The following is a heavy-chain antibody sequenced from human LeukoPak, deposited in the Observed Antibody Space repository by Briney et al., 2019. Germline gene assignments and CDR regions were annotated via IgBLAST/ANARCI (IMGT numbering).Heavy chain of an antibody. CDR2: INQDGGEK. V-gene: IGHV3-7*05. CDR3: ARAYSSGWYIFDY. D-gene: IGHD6-19*01. CDR1: GFTFTTYW. J-gene: IGHJ4*02. Sequence: GGSLRLSCAASGFTFTTYWMSWVRQAPGKGLEWVANINQDGGEKYYVDSLKGRFTISRDNAKNSLYLQMNSLRAEDTAVYYCARAYSSGWYIFDYWGLGALVTVSS.